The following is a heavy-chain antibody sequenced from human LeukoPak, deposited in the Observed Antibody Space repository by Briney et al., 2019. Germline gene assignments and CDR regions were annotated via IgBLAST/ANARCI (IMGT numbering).Heavy chain of an antibody. J-gene: IGHJ4*02. D-gene: IGHD2-21*02. CDR1: GFIFNNYD. CDR2: ISRDGKRQ. Sequence: GGSLRLSCATSGFIFNNYDPHWVRQAPGKGLEWLATISRDGKRQFYTDSVKGRFTISRDDSRNTLYLQMNSLRPEDAAVYYCARDRLNRAYCGNDCYSAAFDYWGQGTLVTVSS. CDR3: ARDRLNRAYCGNDCYSAAFDY. V-gene: IGHV3-30*03.